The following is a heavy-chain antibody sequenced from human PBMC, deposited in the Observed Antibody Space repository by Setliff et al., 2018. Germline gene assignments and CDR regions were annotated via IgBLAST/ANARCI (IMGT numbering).Heavy chain of an antibody. CDR2: ISGGADKT. V-gene: IGHV3-23*01. CDR3: ARFAKCGGHCWNDY. J-gene: IGHJ4*02. Sequence: RLSCVVSGFDYAMSWVRQAPGKRLEWVSSISGGADKTYYADSVRGRFTISRDNSKNILYLQMNSLRPEDTAVYYCARFAKCGGHCWNDYWGQGTRVTVSS. CDR1: GFDYA. D-gene: IGHD2-21*02.